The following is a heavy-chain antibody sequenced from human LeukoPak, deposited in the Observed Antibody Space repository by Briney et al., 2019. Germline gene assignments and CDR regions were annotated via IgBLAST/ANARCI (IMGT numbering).Heavy chain of an antibody. V-gene: IGHV3-74*01. CDR2: INSDGSST. Sequence: PGGSLRLSCAASGFTFSSYWMHWVRQAPGKGLVWVSRINSDGSSTSYADSVKGRFTISRDNAKNTLYLQMDSLRAEDTAVYYCASAPLNGDYFDYWGQGTLVTVSS. D-gene: IGHD4-17*01. CDR3: ASAPLNGDYFDY. CDR1: GFTFSSYW. J-gene: IGHJ4*02.